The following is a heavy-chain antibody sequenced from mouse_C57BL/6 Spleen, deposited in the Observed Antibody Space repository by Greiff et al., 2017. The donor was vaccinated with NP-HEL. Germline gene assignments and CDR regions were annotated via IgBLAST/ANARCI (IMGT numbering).Heavy chain of an antibody. CDR3: TIGSSAY. CDR1: GFNIKDDY. V-gene: IGHV14-4*01. Sequence: EVKLMESGAELVRPGASVKLSCTASGFNIKDDYMHWVKQRPEQGLEWIGWIDPENGDTEYASKFQGKATITADTSSNTAYLQLSSLTSEDTAVYYCTIGSSAYWGQGTTLTVSS. D-gene: IGHD1-3*01. CDR2: IDPENGDT. J-gene: IGHJ2*01.